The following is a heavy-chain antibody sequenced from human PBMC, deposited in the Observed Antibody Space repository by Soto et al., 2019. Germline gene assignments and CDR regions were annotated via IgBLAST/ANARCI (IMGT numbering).Heavy chain of an antibody. J-gene: IGHJ5*02. D-gene: IGHD2-2*02. CDR3: AVVPAAIGYFRFFDP. CDR1: GGSISSDDYY. V-gene: IGHV4-30-4*08. CDR2: IHYSGST. Sequence: SETLSLTCTVSGGSISSDDYYWSWIRQEPGRGLEWIGYIHYSGSTYYNPSLKSRVTISVDTSKNHFSLKLSSVTAADTAVYYCAVVPAAIGYFRFFDPWGQGTLVTVSS.